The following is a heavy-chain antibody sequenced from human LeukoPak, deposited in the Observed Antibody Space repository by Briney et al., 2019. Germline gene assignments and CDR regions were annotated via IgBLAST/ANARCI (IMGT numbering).Heavy chain of an antibody. CDR3: ASGPVLRDDY. V-gene: IGHV1-69*05. CDR1: GGTFSSYA. CDR2: IIPIFGTA. J-gene: IGHJ4*02. Sequence: SVKVSCKASGGTFSSYAISWVRQAPGQGLEWMGRIIPIFGTANYAQKFQGRVTIATDESTSTAYMELSSLRSEDTAVYYCASGPVLRDDYWGQGTLVTVSS. D-gene: IGHD3-10*01.